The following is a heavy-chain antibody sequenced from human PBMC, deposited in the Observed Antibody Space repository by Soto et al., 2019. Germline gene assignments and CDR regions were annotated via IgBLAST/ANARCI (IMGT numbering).Heavy chain of an antibody. CDR1: RYSFTTYS. CDR3: AEDSSVYDY. J-gene: IGHJ4*02. CDR2: INAGTGIA. Sequence: VSVKVSSKASRYSFTTYSMHSVRQAPGQRLEWMGWINAGTGIAKYSQKFQDRVSISRDTSANTAYMELSSLISEDPAVYDFAEDSSVYDYWGKRTQVTVSP. D-gene: IGHD3-22*01. V-gene: IGHV1-3*01.